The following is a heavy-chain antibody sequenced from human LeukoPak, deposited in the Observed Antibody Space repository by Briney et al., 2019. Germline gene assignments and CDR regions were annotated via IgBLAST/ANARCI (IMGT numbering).Heavy chain of an antibody. CDR2: INPNSGGT. CDR1: GYSFIGYY. Sequence: GVSVKVSCKASGYSFIGYYMHWVRQAPGQGLEWMGWINPNSGGTNYAQKFQGRVTMTTDTSTSTAYMELRSLTSDDTGVYYCARDVGSYSRNLYYFDYWGQGTLVTVSS. V-gene: IGHV1-2*02. J-gene: IGHJ4*02. D-gene: IGHD5-18*01. CDR3: ARDVGSYSRNLYYFDY.